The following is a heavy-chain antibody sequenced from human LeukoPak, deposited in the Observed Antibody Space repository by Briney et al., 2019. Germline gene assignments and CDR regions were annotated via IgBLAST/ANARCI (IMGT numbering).Heavy chain of an antibody. V-gene: IGHV4-34*01. CDR1: GGSFSGYY. CDR3: ARGRRQYYDSSGYYQN. D-gene: IGHD3-22*01. Sequence: SETPSLTCAVYGGSFSGYYWSWIRQPPGKGLEWIGEINHSGSTNYNPSLKSRVTISVDTSKNQFSLKLSSVTAADTAVYYCARGRRQYYDSSGYYQNWGQGTLVTVSS. CDR2: INHSGST. J-gene: IGHJ4*02.